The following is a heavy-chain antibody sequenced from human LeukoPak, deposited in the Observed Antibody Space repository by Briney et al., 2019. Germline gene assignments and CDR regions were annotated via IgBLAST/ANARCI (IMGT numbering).Heavy chain of an antibody. CDR2: IRWDDER. V-gene: IGHV3-7*01. J-gene: IGHJ4*02. CDR3: SRITTNGYFEY. Sequence: PGGSLRLSCSASGFTFSSFWMGWVRLAPGKGLEWVASIRWDDERHHVDSVTGRFSVSRDNAKNSLYLQMNSLRAEDTAVYFCSRITTNGYFEYWGQGALVTVSS. CDR1: GFTFSSFW. D-gene: IGHD1-1*01.